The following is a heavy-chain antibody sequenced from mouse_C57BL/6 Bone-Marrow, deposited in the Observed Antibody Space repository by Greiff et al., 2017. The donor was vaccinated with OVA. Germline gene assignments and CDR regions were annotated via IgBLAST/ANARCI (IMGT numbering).Heavy chain of an antibody. J-gene: IGHJ4*01. D-gene: IGHD2-4*01. CDR3: ARRGDDYDGGYAMDY. CDR1: GFSLTSYG. Sequence: QVHVKQSGPGLVQPSQSLSITCTVSGFSLTSYGVHWVRQSPGKGLEWLGVIWSGGSTDYNAAFISRLSISKDNSKSQVFFKMNSLQADDTAIYYCARRGDDYDGGYAMDYWGQGTSVTVSS. CDR2: IWSGGST. V-gene: IGHV2-2*01.